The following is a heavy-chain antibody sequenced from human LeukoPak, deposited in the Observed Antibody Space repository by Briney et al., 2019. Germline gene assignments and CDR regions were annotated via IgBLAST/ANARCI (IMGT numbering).Heavy chain of an antibody. CDR3: ARDDYDILTGYYPDYYGMDV. Sequence: GGSLRLSCAASGFTFSSYGMHWVRQAPGKGLEWVAVIWYDGSNKYYADSVKGRFTISRDNSKNTLYLQMNSLRAEDTAVYYCARDDYDILTGYYPDYYGMDVWGQGTTVTVSS. D-gene: IGHD3-9*01. CDR2: IWYDGSNK. J-gene: IGHJ6*02. V-gene: IGHV3-33*01. CDR1: GFTFSSYG.